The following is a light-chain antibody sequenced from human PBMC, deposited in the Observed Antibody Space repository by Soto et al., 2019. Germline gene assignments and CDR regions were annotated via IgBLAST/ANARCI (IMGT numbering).Light chain of an antibody. CDR2: DAS. CDR3: QQRSNWPRYT. V-gene: IGKV3-11*01. J-gene: IGKJ2*01. Sequence: EILLTQSPVTLSLSPGERPTLSCRASQTVSSYLAWYQQKPGQAHRLLIYDASNRATGIPARFSGSGSGTYFTLTIIILAHEDFPVYYCQQRSNWPRYTVGQGTKLEIK. CDR1: QTVSSY.